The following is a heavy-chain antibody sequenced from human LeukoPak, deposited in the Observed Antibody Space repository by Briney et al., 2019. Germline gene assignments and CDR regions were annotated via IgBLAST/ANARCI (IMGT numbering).Heavy chain of an antibody. V-gene: IGHV3-48*03. CDR1: GFTFSSYE. D-gene: IGHD3-10*01. Sequence: GGSLRLSCAASGFTFSSYEMNWVRQAPGKRLEWVSYISSSGSSIYYADSVKGRFTISRDNSKNTLYLQMNSLRAEDTAVYYCAKDPNGSAHYWGQGTLVTVSS. CDR3: AKDPNGSAHY. CDR2: ISSSGSSI. J-gene: IGHJ4*02.